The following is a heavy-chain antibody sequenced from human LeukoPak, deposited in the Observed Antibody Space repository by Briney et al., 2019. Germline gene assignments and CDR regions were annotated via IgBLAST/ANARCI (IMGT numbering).Heavy chain of an antibody. Sequence: GGSLRLSCAASGFTFRSHSLDWVRQAPGKGLEWVSSITGAGSIQYADSVQGRFTISRDNTQNSIFLQMNSLIAEDTAVYYCVRDVIHSYFDIWGQGILVTVSS. J-gene: IGHJ4*02. CDR1: GFTFRSHS. D-gene: IGHD2/OR15-2a*01. CDR2: ITGAGSI. CDR3: VRDVIHSYFDI. V-gene: IGHV3-21*01.